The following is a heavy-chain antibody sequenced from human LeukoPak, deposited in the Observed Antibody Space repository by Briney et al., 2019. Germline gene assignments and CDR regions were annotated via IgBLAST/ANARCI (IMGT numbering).Heavy chain of an antibody. J-gene: IGHJ4*02. V-gene: IGHV3-11*01. CDR3: ARDSGSLDY. D-gene: IGHD6-19*01. Sequence: GGSLRLSCAASGITFSNYAMSWVRLAPGKGLEWVSAITGSGSTIYYADSVKGRFTISRDNAKNSLYLQMNSLRAEDTAVYYCARDSGSLDYWGQGTLVTVSS. CDR2: ITGSGSTI. CDR1: GITFSNYA.